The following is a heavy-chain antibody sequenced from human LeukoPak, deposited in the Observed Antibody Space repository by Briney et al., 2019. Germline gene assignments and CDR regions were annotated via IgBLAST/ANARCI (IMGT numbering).Heavy chain of an antibody. CDR2: IYSGNTT. J-gene: IGHJ5*02. CDR1: GFSVSDNY. D-gene: IGHD3-10*01. CDR3: ARRSMVRGVSNWFDP. V-gene: IGHV3-66*01. Sequence: GGSLRLSCAASGFSVSDNYMTWVRQAPGKGLEWVSVIYSGNTTYYADSVKGRFTISRDNSKNTLNLQMNRLRTEDTAVYHCARRSMVRGVSNWFDPWGQGTLVTVSS.